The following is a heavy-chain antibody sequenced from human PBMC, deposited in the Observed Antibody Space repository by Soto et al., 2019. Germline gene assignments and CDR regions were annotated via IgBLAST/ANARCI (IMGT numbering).Heavy chain of an antibody. CDR2: IWYDGSNK. CDR1: GFTFSSYG. D-gene: IGHD5-18*01. CDR3: ARDRGYSYGVYYYYGMDV. V-gene: IGHV3-33*01. Sequence: GGSLRLSCAASGFTFSSYGMHWVRQAPGKGLEWVAVIWYDGSNKYYADSVKGRFTISRDNSKNTLYLQMNSLRAEDTAVYYCARDRGYSYGVYYYYGMDVWGQGTTVTVSS. J-gene: IGHJ6*02.